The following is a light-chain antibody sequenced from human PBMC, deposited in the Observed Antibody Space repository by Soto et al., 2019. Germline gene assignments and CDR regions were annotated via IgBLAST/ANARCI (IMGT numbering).Light chain of an antibody. CDR1: SSDVGGYNY. CDR2: EVT. J-gene: IGLJ1*01. CDR3: SSYTTTNTDV. Sequence: QSALTQPASVSGSPGQSITISCTGTSSDVGGYNYVSWYQQHPGKAPKLMIYEVTNRPSGISNRFSGSKSGNTASLTISGLQVDDEADYYCSSYTTTNTDVFGTGTKLTVL. V-gene: IGLV2-14*01.